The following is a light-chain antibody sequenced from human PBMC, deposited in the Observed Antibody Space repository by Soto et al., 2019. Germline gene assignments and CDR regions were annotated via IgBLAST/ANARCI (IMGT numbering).Light chain of an antibody. CDR2: AAS. V-gene: IGKV3-20*01. CDR3: QHYDSARWT. Sequence: EIVLTQSPGTLSLSPGERAALSCWASQSVSTSHFAWYQQRPGQAPRLLIYAASSRATGIPDRFSGSGSGTDFNLTISRLEPEDFAVYYCQHYDSARWTFGLGTKVDIK. J-gene: IGKJ1*01. CDR1: QSVSTSH.